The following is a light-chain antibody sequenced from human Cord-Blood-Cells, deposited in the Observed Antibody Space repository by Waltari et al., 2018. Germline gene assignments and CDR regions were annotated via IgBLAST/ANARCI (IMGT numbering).Light chain of an antibody. CDR3: CSYAGSSTWV. CDR2: EGS. Sequence: QSALPHPASVSGVPGQSITISCTGTGRDVGSYNLVSWYQQHPGKAPKLMIYEGSKRPSGVSNRFSGSKSGNTASLTISGLQAEDEADYYCCSYAGSSTWVFGGGTKLTVL. V-gene: IGLV2-23*01. CDR1: GRDVGSYNL. J-gene: IGLJ3*02.